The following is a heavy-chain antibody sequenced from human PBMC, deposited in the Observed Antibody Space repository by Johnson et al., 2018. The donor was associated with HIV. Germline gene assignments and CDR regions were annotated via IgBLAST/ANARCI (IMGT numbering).Heavy chain of an antibody. Sequence: MLLVESGGGVVRPGGSLRLSCAASGFTFDDYGMSWVRQAPGKGLAWVGRINSKSDGGTSDYAAPVKARFTISRDDSKNSLYLQMNSLKTEDTAVYYCARDGYSGGFDIWGQGTMVTVSS. V-gene: IGHV3-15*01. CDR2: INSKSDGGTS. J-gene: IGHJ3*02. D-gene: IGHD2-21*01. CDR1: GFTFDDYG. CDR3: ARDGYSGGFDI.